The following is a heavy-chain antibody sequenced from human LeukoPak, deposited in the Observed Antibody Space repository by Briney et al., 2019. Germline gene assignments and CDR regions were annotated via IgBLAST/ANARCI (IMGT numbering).Heavy chain of an antibody. J-gene: IGHJ6*02. CDR1: GGTFSSYA. Sequence: GASVKVSCKASGGTFSSYAISWVRQAPGQGLEWMGGIIPIFGTANYAQKFQGRVTITADESTSTAYMELSSLRSEDTAVYYCARDYKGPDYYYYGMDVWGQGTTVTVSS. CDR3: ARDYKGPDYYYYGMDV. CDR2: IIPIFGTA. V-gene: IGHV1-69*13. D-gene: IGHD3-10*01.